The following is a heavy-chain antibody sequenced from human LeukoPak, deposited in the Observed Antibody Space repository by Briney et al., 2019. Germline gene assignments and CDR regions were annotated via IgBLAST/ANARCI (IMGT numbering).Heavy chain of an antibody. Sequence: SETLSLTCTVSGGSISTYYWSWIRQPPGKGLEWIGYIYYSGSTNYNPSLKSRVTISVDTSKNQFSLKLSSVTAADTAVYYCARASDYYGSGIDAFDIWGQGTMVTVSS. V-gene: IGHV4-59*01. D-gene: IGHD3-10*01. CDR2: IYYSGST. J-gene: IGHJ3*02. CDR1: GGSISTYY. CDR3: ARASDYYGSGIDAFDI.